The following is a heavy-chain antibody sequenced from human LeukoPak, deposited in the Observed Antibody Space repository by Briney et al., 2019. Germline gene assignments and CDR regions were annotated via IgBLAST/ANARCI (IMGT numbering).Heavy chain of an antibody. D-gene: IGHD1-26*01. CDR3: ATGGERELLGPYYFDY. Sequence: ASVKVSCKVSGYTLTELSMHWVRQAPGKGLEWMGGLDPGDGETIYAQKFQGRVTMTEDTSTDTAYMELSSLRSEDTAVYYCATGGERELLGPYYFDYWGQGTLVTVSS. CDR1: GYTLTELS. CDR2: LDPGDGET. V-gene: IGHV1-24*01. J-gene: IGHJ4*02.